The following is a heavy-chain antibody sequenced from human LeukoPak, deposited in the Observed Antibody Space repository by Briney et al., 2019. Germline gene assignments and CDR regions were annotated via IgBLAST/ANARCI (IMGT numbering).Heavy chain of an antibody. J-gene: IGHJ4*02. Sequence: SETLSLTCTVSGGSISSYYWSWIRQPAGKGLEWIGRISTRGSTNYNPSLKSRITMSVDTSKNQFSLKLTSVTAADTALYYCARDYLILGAAWYFDSWGQGTLVTVSS. V-gene: IGHV4-4*07. CDR1: GGSISSYY. CDR3: ARDYLILGAAWYFDS. D-gene: IGHD1-26*01. CDR2: ISTRGST.